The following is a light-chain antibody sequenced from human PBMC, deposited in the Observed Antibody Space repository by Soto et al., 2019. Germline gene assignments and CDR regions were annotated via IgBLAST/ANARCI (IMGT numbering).Light chain of an antibody. Sequence: EIVLTQSPATLSLSPGERGTLSCRASQSIGNSLVWYQQKPGQSPRLLIYGASTRATGIPVRFSGSGSGTDFNLTLSSREPQDSAVYYCQQRSNWPPFTFGGGTKVEIK. CDR3: QQRSNWPPFT. CDR1: QSIGNS. V-gene: IGKV3-11*01. J-gene: IGKJ4*01. CDR2: GAS.